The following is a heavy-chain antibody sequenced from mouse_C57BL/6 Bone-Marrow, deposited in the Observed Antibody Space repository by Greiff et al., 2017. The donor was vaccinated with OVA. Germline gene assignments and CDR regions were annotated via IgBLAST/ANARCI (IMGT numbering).Heavy chain of an antibody. J-gene: IGHJ4*01. CDR1: GFTFSDYY. CDR3: ARQNYYGSSYSNYYAMDY. D-gene: IGHD1-1*01. CDR2: ISNGGGST. Sequence: DVHLVESGGGLVQPGGSLKLSCAASGFTFSDYYMYWVRQTPEKRLEWVAYISNGGGSTYSPDTVKGRFTISRDNAKNTLYLQMSRLKSEDTAMYYCARQNYYGSSYSNYYAMDYWGQGTSVTVSS. V-gene: IGHV5-12*01.